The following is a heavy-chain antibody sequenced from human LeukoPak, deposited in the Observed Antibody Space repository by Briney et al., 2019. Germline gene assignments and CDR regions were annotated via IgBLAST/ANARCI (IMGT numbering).Heavy chain of an antibody. V-gene: IGHV3-23*01. Sequence: GGSLRLSCAASGFTFSNYAMSWVRQAPGKGLEWVSAISGSGTSTYFADSVKDRFTISRDNSKNTLYLQMNSLRAEDTAVYYCAKEKPGATRAFDVWGQGTMVAVSS. CDR2: ISGSGTST. D-gene: IGHD1-14*01. J-gene: IGHJ3*01. CDR1: GFTFSNYA. CDR3: AKEKPGATRAFDV.